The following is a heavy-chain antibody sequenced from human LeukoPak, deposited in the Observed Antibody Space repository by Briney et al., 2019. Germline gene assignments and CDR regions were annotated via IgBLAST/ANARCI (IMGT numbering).Heavy chain of an antibody. CDR1: GGSISSYY. CDR3: ARDLYYYGSGSYVIFDY. J-gene: IGHJ4*02. Sequence: KPSETLSLTCTVSGGSISSYYWSWIRQPAGKGLEWIGRIYTSGSTNYNPSLKSRVTMSVDTSKNQFSLKLSSVTAADTAVYYCARDLYYYGSGSYVIFDYWGQGTLVTVSS. D-gene: IGHD3-10*01. V-gene: IGHV4-4*07. CDR2: IYTSGST.